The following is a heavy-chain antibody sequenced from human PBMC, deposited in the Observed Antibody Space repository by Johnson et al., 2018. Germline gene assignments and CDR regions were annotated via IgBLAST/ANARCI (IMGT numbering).Heavy chain of an antibody. V-gene: IGHV3-30*03. CDR3: ARDRSWFRPSGTTHAEYLQH. CDR1: GFTFSSYG. J-gene: IGHJ1*01. D-gene: IGHD3-10*01. CDR2: ISYDGSNK. Sequence: QVQLVESGGGLVQPGGSLRLSCAASGFTFSSYGMHWVRQAPGKGLEWVAVISYDGSNKYYADSVKGRFTISRDKSKNTLYLQMNSLRAEDTAVYYCARDRSWFRPSGTTHAEYLQHWGQGTLVTVSS.